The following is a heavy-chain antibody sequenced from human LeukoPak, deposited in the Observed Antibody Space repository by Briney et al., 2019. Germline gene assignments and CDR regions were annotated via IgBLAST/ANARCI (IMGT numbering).Heavy chain of an antibody. V-gene: IGHV1-2*06. Sequence: ASVKVSCKASGYTFTGNYMHWVRQAPRQGLEWMVRINPNSGGTNYAQKFQGRVTMTRDTSISTAYMELSRLRSDDTAVYYCAREASTYYDYVWGSYREDFDYWGQGTLVTVSS. CDR3: AREASTYYDYVWGSYREDFDY. J-gene: IGHJ4*02. D-gene: IGHD3-16*02. CDR2: INPNSGGT. CDR1: GYTFTGNY.